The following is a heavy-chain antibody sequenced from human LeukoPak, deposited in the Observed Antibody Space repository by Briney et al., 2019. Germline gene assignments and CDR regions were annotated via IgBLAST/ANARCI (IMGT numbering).Heavy chain of an antibody. CDR1: GCTFSSYA. Sequence: GGSLRLSCAASGCTFSSYAMSGVRQAPGKGLEGVSAISGSGGSTYYADSVKGRFTISRDNSKNTLYLQMNSLRAEDTAVYYCARPESGSYVDYWGQGTLVTVSS. CDR2: ISGSGGST. J-gene: IGHJ4*02. D-gene: IGHD1-26*01. V-gene: IGHV3-23*01. CDR3: ARPESGSYVDY.